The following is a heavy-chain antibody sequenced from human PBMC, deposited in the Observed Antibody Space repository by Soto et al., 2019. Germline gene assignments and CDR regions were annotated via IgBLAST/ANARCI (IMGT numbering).Heavy chain of an antibody. D-gene: IGHD3-22*01. CDR1: GFTFNTYW. Sequence: PGGSLRLSCAASGFTFNTYWMSWVRQAPGKGLEWVTNIKPDGSEKWYVDSVRGRFTISRDNAKNSLYLQMNSLRAEDTAVYFCARGDYYDTSGPFSDAFDIWGQGTVVTVS. J-gene: IGHJ3*02. CDR2: IKPDGSEK. V-gene: IGHV3-7*04. CDR3: ARGDYYDTSGPFSDAFDI.